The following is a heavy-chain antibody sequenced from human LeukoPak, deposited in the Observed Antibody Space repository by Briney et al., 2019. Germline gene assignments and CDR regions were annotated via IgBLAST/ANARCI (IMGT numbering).Heavy chain of an antibody. Sequence: SETLSLTCAVYGGSFSGYYWSWIRQPPGKGLEWIGEINHRGSTNYNPSLKSRVTISVDTSKNQFSLKLSSVTAADTAVYYCARGGYSGYVRQQLVLDYWGQGTLVTVSS. D-gene: IGHD5-12*01. CDR1: GGSFSGYY. V-gene: IGHV4-34*01. CDR2: INHRGST. J-gene: IGHJ4*02. CDR3: ARGGYSGYVRQQLVLDY.